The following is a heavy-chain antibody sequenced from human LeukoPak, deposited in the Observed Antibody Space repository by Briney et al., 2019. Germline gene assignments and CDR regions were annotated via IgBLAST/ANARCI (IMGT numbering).Heavy chain of an antibody. Sequence: GGSLRLSCAASGFTFSSYAMSWVRQAPGKGLEWVSAISGSGGSTYYADSVKGRFTISRDNSKNTLYLQMNSLRAEDTAVYYCAKDPGGYRYGPQLDYWGQGTLVTVSS. CDR1: GFTFSSYA. CDR2: ISGSGGST. D-gene: IGHD5-18*01. CDR3: AKDPGGYRYGPQLDY. V-gene: IGHV3-23*01. J-gene: IGHJ4*02.